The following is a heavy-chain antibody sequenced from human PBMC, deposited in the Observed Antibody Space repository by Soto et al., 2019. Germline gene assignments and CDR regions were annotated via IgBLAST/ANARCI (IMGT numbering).Heavy chain of an antibody. J-gene: IGHJ2*01. Sequence: GGSLSLSYEASSITFSRYDIRRGRHTAGDATEWVSGTSGGGDVAFYADSVKGGFTISRDNSKNTLYLEMNSLRAEDTALYYCVKKSIGTVTNPVYWYFDRWGRGTLVTVS. CDR2: TSGGGDVA. CDR1: SITFSRYD. D-gene: IGHD4-17*01. V-gene: IGHV3-23*01. CDR3: VKKSIGTVTNPVYWYFDR.